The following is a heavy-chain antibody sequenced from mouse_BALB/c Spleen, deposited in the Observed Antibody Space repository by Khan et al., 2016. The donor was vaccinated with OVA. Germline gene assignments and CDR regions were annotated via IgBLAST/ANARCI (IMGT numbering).Heavy chain of an antibody. CDR1: GFTFSSFA. CDR3: ARSLVDYYAMDY. Sequence: EVELVESGGGLVKPGGSLKLSCSASGFTFSSFAMSWVRQTPEKRLEWVATISTGGHYTFYPDSVKGRFTISRDNARNTLYLQMSRLRSEDTAMYYCARSLVDYYAMDYWGQGTSVTVSS. V-gene: IGHV5-9-3*01. J-gene: IGHJ4*01. D-gene: IGHD2-2*01. CDR2: ISTGGHYT.